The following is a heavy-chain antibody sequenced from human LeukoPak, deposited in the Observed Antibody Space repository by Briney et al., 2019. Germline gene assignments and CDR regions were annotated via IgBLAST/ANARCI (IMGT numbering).Heavy chain of an antibody. Sequence: SETLSLTCTVSGGSISSYYWGWIRQPPGKGLGWIGSIYYSGSTYYNPSLKSRVTISVDTSKNQFSLKLSSVTAADTAVYYCAREEQWLVGYYFDYWGQGTLVTVSS. D-gene: IGHD6-19*01. CDR1: GGSISSYY. V-gene: IGHV4-39*07. CDR3: AREEQWLVGYYFDY. CDR2: IYYSGST. J-gene: IGHJ4*02.